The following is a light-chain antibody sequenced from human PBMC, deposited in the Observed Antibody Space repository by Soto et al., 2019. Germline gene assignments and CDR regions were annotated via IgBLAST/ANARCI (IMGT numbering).Light chain of an antibody. CDR1: STDFVSYNR. V-gene: IGLV2-18*01. CDR2: EVS. CDR3: SLYTSENAYV. J-gene: IGLJ1*01. Sequence: QSALTQPPSMSGSPGQSVTISCTGTSTDFVSYNRVSWYQQPPGTAPKLMIYEVSKRPSGVPDRFSGSKSGNTASLTISGLQAADEADYYCSLYTSENAYVFGTGTQLTVL.